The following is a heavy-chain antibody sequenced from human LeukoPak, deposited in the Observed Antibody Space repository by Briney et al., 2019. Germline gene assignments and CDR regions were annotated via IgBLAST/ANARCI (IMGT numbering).Heavy chain of an antibody. CDR1: GFTFNIYP. CDR2: ISFDGNTQ. V-gene: IGHV3-30-3*01. J-gene: IGHJ4*02. CDR3: TRASGSYSNFDY. D-gene: IGHD1-26*01. Sequence: GGSLRLSCVASGFTFNIYPMHWVRQAPGKGLEWVAVISFDGNTQYLADSVRGRFTISRDNSKTTLDLQMNSLRTEDTALYYCTRASGSYSNFDYWGQGTLVTVSS.